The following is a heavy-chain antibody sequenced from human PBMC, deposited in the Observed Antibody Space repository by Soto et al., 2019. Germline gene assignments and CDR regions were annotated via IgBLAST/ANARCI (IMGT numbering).Heavy chain of an antibody. Sequence: QVQLVESGGGVVQPGRSLRLSCAASGFTFSSYGMHWVRQAPGKGLEWVAVIWYDGSNKYYADSVKGRFTISRDNSKNTLYLQMNSLRAEDTAVYYCARDIHSSGCPFYLGQGTLVTVSS. D-gene: IGHD6-19*01. CDR1: GFTFSSYG. V-gene: IGHV3-33*01. CDR3: ARDIHSSGCPFY. J-gene: IGHJ4*02. CDR2: IWYDGSNK.